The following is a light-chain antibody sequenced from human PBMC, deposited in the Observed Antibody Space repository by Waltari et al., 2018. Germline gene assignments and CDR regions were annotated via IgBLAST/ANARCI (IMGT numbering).Light chain of an antibody. Sequence: DIVMTQSPDSLAVSLGDRATISCKSSQTVFNRSNNRNSLAWYQQKSGQPPKLLIYWASTRESGVPDRFTGRGSGTDFSLTISSLQAEDVALYFCHQYYTLPYTFGQGTKLEI. CDR3: HQYYTLPYT. J-gene: IGKJ2*01. CDR1: QTVFNRSNNRNS. CDR2: WAS. V-gene: IGKV4-1*01.